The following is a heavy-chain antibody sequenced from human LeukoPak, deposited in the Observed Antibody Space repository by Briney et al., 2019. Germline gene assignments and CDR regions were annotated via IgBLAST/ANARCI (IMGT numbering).Heavy chain of an antibody. CDR2: SGTGGST. CDR3: AKAITGMRFCLDV. CDR1: GFTVSSSY. Sequence: GGSLRLSCAASGFTVSSSYMSWVRQAPGKGLEWVSTSGTGGSTYYPDSVKGRTAISRDNSKNMLYVQMNNLRAEDTAVYYCAKAITGMRFCLDVWGQGTTVTVSS. J-gene: IGHJ6*02. D-gene: IGHD1-1*01. V-gene: IGHV3-53*01.